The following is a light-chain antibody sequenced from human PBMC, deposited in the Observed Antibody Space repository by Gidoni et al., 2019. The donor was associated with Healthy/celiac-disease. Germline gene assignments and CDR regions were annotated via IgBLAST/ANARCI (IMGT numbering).Light chain of an antibody. CDR1: QDISNY. J-gene: IGKJ2*01. CDR3: QQYDNLPYT. Sequence: IQMPQSPSSLSASVGDRVTITCQASQDISNYLNWYQQKPGKASKILIYDASNLETGVPSRFSGSGSGTDFTFTISSLKPEDIATYYCQQYDNLPYTFGQGTKLEIK. V-gene: IGKV1-33*01. CDR2: DAS.